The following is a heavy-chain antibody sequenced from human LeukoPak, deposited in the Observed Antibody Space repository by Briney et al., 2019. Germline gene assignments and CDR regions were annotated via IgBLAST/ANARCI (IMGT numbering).Heavy chain of an antibody. J-gene: IGHJ4*02. V-gene: IGHV3-7*01. D-gene: IGHD3-10*01. CDR3: AKVLLWFGEFPLDY. CDR2: IKQDGSEK. CDR1: GFTFSSYW. Sequence: GSLRLSCAASGFTFSSYWMSWVRQAPGKGLEWVANIKQDGSEKYYVDSVKGRFTISRDNAKNSLYLQMNSLRAEDTAVYYRAKVLLWFGEFPLDYWGQGTLVTVSS.